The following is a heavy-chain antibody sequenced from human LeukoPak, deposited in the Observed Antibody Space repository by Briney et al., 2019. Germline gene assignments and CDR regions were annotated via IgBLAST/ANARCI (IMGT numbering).Heavy chain of an antibody. V-gene: IGHV3-20*04. CDR2: INWNGGST. J-gene: IGHJ4*02. D-gene: IGHD2-21*01. Sequence: GGSLRLSCAASGFTFDDYGMSWVRQAPGKGLEWVSGINWNGGSTGYADSVKGRFTISRDKAKNSLYLQMNSLRAEDTALYYCARAFKYSMSGYYFDYWGQGTLVTVSS. CDR3: ARAFKYSMSGYYFDY. CDR1: GFTFDDYG.